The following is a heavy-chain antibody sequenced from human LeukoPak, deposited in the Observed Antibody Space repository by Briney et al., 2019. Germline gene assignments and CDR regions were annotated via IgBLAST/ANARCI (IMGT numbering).Heavy chain of an antibody. Sequence: SETLSLTCTVSGGSISSGSFYWGWIRQPPGKGLEWIGSIHYSGSTYYNPSLKSRVTVSVDTSKNQFSLTLGSVSATDTAVYYCVSPRGFSYGYFDYWGQGTLVTVSS. V-gene: IGHV4-39*01. D-gene: IGHD5-18*01. CDR1: GGSISSGSFY. J-gene: IGHJ4*02. CDR2: IHYSGST. CDR3: VSPRGFSYGYFDY.